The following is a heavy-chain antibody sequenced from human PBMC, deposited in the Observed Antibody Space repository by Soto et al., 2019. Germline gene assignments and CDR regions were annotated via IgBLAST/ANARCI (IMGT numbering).Heavy chain of an antibody. V-gene: IGHV3-53*01. CDR2: IHSDANT. J-gene: IGHJ5*01. CDR3: ARHVWLES. Sequence: RRLSCAASGFNVSSNSMNWVRQAPGKGLEWLSLIHSDANTKYADSVKGRFTISRDSSENTVYLQMNSLRAEDTAVYYCARHVWLESWGQGTLVTVSS. CDR1: GFNVSSNS.